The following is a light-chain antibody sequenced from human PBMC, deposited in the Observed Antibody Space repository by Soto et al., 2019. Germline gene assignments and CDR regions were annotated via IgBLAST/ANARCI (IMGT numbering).Light chain of an antibody. Sequence: QSVLTQPASVSGSPGQSITISCTGTSSDIGNYDFVSWYQQVPGTAPKAMIYEVSSRPSGVSNRFSGSKSGNTASLTISGLQTEDDSHYYCCSYANGNTLLFGGGTKLTVL. V-gene: IGLV2-23*02. CDR3: CSYANGNTLL. CDR2: EVS. J-gene: IGLJ2*01. CDR1: SSDIGNYDF.